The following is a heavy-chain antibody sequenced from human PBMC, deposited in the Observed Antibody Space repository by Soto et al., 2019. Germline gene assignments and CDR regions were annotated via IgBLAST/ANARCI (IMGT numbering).Heavy chain of an antibody. Sequence: PSETLSLTCAVYGESFSGFYWSWIRQSPGKGLEWIGEINHSGSTNYNPSLKTRVTTSVDTSKNQFSLNLNSVTAADTAVYYCARGKGYCTTSSCRECGSCYYDYWGQGALVTVSS. J-gene: IGHJ4*02. CDR2: INHSGST. CDR1: GESFSGFY. V-gene: IGHV4-34*01. CDR3: ARGKGYCTTSSCRECGSCYYDY. D-gene: IGHD2-2*01.